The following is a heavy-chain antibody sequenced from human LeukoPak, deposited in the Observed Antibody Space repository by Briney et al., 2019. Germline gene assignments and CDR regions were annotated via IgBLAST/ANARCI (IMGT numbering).Heavy chain of an antibody. CDR3: ARDGRWLQSPFDY. J-gene: IGHJ4*02. CDR2: ISYDGSNK. D-gene: IGHD5-24*01. V-gene: IGHV3-30*03. CDR1: GFTFSSYG. Sequence: GGSLRLSCAASGFTFSSYGMHWVRQAPGKGLEWVAVISYDGSNKYYADSVKGRFTISRDNSKNTLYLQMNSLRAEDTAVYYCARDGRWLQSPFDYWGQGTLVTVSS.